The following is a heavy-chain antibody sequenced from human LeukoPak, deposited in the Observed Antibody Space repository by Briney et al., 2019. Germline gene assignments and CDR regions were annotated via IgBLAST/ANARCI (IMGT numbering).Heavy chain of an antibody. CDR3: ARDRKNTYYYDSSVYLRADYFDY. Sequence: TLSLTCTVSGGSISSGGYYWSWIRQHPGKGLEWIGYIYYSGSTYYNPSLKSRVTISVDTSKNQFSLKLSSVTAADTAVYYCARDRKNTYYYDSSVYLRADYFDYWGQGTLVTVSS. D-gene: IGHD3-22*01. CDR2: IYYSGST. J-gene: IGHJ4*02. CDR1: GGSISSGGYY. V-gene: IGHV4-31*03.